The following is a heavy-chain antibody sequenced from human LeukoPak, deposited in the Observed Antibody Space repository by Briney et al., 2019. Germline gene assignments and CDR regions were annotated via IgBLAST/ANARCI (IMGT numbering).Heavy chain of an antibody. J-gene: IGHJ4*02. CDR2: IIPILGIA. CDR3: ARDNVVSYFDY. CDR1: GGTFSSYA. D-gene: IGHD3-22*01. Sequence: ASVKVSCKASGGTFSSYAISWVRQAPGQGLEWMGRIIPILGIANYAQKFQGRVTITADKSTSTAYMELSSLRSEGTAVYYCARDNVVSYFDYWGQGTLVTVSS. V-gene: IGHV1-69*04.